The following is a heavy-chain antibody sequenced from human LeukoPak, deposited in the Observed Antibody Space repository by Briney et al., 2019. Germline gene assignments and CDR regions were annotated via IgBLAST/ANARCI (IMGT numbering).Heavy chain of an antibody. D-gene: IGHD3-10*01. V-gene: IGHV3-15*01. Sequence: GGSLRLSCVASGFTFSDHYMDWVRQAPGKGLEWVGRIKSKTDGGTTDYAAPVKGRFTISRDDSKNTLYLQMNSLKTEDTAVYYCTTDFGPAFYYGSGSYFSPDYWGQGTLVTVSS. CDR1: GFTFSDHY. CDR2: IKSKTDGGTT. J-gene: IGHJ4*02. CDR3: TTDFGPAFYYGSGSYFSPDY.